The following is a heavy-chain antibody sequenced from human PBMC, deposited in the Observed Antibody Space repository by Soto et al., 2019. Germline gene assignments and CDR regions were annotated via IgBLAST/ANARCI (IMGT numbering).Heavy chain of an antibody. V-gene: IGHV1-18*01. Sequence: QVQLVQSGGEVKKPGASVKVSCKASGYSFTSFGVNWVRQAPGQGLEWMGWVNAYNGNTNYAQKFQGRVTLTADTSTSTAYRGVGSLRSDDTAVYYCATGGAGVAAHVIWGQGTLVTVSS. J-gene: IGHJ4*02. CDR2: VNAYNGNT. D-gene: IGHD6-6*01. CDR1: GYSFTSFG. CDR3: ATGGAGVAAHVI.